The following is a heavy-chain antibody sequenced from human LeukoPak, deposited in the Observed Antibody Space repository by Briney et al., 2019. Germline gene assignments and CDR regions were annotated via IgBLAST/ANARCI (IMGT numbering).Heavy chain of an antibody. J-gene: IGHJ4*02. CDR1: GFTFDDYA. V-gene: IGHV3-9*01. CDR2: ISWNSGSI. Sequence: GGSLRLSCAASGFTFDDYAMHWVRQAPGKGLQWVSGISWNSGSIGYADSVKGRFTISRDNSKNTLYLQMNSLRAEDTAVYYCAKALTTVTPFDYWGQGTLVTVSS. D-gene: IGHD4-17*01. CDR3: AKALTTVTPFDY.